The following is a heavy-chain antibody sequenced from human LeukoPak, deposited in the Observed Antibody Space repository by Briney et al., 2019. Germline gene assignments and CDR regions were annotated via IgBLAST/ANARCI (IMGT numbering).Heavy chain of an antibody. CDR2: IIPVSGAA. CDR3: ARDPHLPTAAMEGYMDV. Sequence: SVKVSCKASGGTFTSYGIRWVRQAPGQGLECMGGIIPVSGAAKYAQKFQGRVTITADESMTTVYMELSSLRSEDTAVYYCARDPHLPTAAMEGYMDVWGKGTTVTVSS. CDR1: GGTFTSYG. D-gene: IGHD2-2*01. V-gene: IGHV1-69*13. J-gene: IGHJ6*03.